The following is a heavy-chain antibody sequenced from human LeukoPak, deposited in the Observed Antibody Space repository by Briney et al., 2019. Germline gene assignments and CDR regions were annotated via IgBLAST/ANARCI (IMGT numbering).Heavy chain of an antibody. V-gene: IGHV3-30*02. D-gene: IGHD5-18*01. Sequence: GGSLRLSCTGSGFTFSSYGMHWVRQAPGKGLGWVAFIRLDGSNKYYGDSVKGRFTISRDNSKNTLYLQMNSLRPEDTAVYYCAKDSSGYAYGYGYYWGQGTLVTVSS. CDR2: IRLDGSNK. CDR3: AKDSSGYAYGYGYY. CDR1: GFTFSSYG. J-gene: IGHJ4*02.